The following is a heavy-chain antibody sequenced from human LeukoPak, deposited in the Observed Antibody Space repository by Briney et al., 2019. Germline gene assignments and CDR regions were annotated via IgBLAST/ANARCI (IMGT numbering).Heavy chain of an antibody. Sequence: PSETLSLTCAVYGGSFSGYYWSWIRQPPGKGLEWIGEINHNGSTNYNPSLKSRVTISVDTSKNHFSLKLSAVTAADTAVYYCARGPGWLLQTYFDYWGEGTLGTASS. CDR1: GGSFSGYY. V-gene: IGHV4-34*01. D-gene: IGHD3-22*01. CDR3: ARGPGWLLQTYFDY. CDR2: INHNGST. J-gene: IGHJ4*02.